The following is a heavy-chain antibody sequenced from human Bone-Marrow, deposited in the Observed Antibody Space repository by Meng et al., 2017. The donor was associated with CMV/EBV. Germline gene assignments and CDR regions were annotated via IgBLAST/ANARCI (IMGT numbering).Heavy chain of an antibody. CDR2: IYHDGTT. CDR1: GGSMTSNKW. V-gene: IGHV4-4*02. D-gene: IGHD3-10*01. CDR3: AARPRWFGESSSYFYYGMDV. Sequence: SETLSLTCAVSGGSMTSNKWWSWVRQSPGKGLEWIGEIYHDGTTNYNPSLKSRVTTSVDKSKNQFSLILTSVTAADTAVYYCAARPRWFGESSSYFYYGMDVWGLGTTVTGSS. J-gene: IGHJ6*02.